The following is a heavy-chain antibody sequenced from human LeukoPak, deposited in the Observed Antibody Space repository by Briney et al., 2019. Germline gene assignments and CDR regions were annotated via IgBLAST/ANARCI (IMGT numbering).Heavy chain of an antibody. CDR1: GFIISSYV. CDR2: ISASGGST. CDR3: AKDPRFGTAP. V-gene: IGHV3-23*01. J-gene: IGHJ5*02. Sequence: GGSLRLSCAASGFIISSYVMSWVRQAPGKGLEWVSTISASGGSTYYADSVKGRFTISRDNSKNALYLQMHSLRAEDTAVYYCAKDPRFGTAPWGQGTLDTVSS. D-gene: IGHD2-8*02.